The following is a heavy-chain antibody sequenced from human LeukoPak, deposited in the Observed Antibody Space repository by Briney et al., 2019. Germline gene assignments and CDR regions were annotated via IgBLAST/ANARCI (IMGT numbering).Heavy chain of an antibody. Sequence: PGGSLRLSFAACGLTVSSNERSWVRQAPGKVLDWVSSISGGSTYYADYRKGRFTISRDNSTNTLYLQMNSLRAEDTAVYYCAKNLVRALVPHANAFDIWGQGTMVTVSS. CDR3: AKNLVRALVPHANAFDI. CDR2: ISGGST. J-gene: IGHJ3*02. V-gene: IGHV3-38-3*01. CDR1: GLTVSSNE. D-gene: IGHD2-8*01.